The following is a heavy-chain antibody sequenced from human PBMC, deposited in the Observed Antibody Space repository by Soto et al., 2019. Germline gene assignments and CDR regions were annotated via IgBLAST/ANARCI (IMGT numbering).Heavy chain of an antibody. J-gene: IGHJ6*02. V-gene: IGHV4-4*02. Sequence: PSETLSLTCAVSGGSISSSNWWSWVRQPPGKGLEWIGEIYHSGSTNYNPSLKRRVTISVDKSKNQFSLKLSSVTAADTAVYYCARDARITIFGVVIKVRYGMDVWGQGTTVTVSS. CDR1: GGSISSSNW. D-gene: IGHD3-3*01. CDR2: IYHSGST. CDR3: ARDARITIFGVVIKVRYGMDV.